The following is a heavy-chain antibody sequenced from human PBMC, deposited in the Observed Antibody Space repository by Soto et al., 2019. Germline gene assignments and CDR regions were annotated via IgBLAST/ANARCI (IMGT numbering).Heavy chain of an antibody. CDR2: IYYSGST. V-gene: IGHV4-30-4*01. Sequence: PSETLSLTCTVSGDSVSSGDYYWSWIRQPPGKGLEWVGYIYYSGSTNYNPSLKSRLTISLDTSKNQFSPKLNSVTAADTAVYYCARDRSVWGNYRPSFDYWGQGTLVTVSS. D-gene: IGHD3-16*02. CDR1: GDSVSSGDYY. CDR3: ARDRSVWGNYRPSFDY. J-gene: IGHJ4*02.